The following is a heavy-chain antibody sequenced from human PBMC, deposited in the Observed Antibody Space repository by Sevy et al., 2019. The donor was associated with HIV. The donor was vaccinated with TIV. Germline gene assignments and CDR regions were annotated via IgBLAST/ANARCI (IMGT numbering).Heavy chain of an antibody. J-gene: IGHJ4*01. CDR3: ARRQASLVRGVIPLLAL. Sequence: GGSLRLSCAASGFTFSDYYMSWIRQAPGKGLEWVSYISSSGSTIYYADSVKGRFTISRDNAKNSLYLQMNSLRAEDTAVYYCARRQASLVRGVIPLLALGGHGTLVTVSS. D-gene: IGHD3-10*01. CDR1: GFTFSDYY. CDR2: ISSSGSTI. V-gene: IGHV3-11*01.